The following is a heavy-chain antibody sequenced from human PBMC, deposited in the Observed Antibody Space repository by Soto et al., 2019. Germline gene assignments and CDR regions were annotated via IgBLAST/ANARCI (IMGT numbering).Heavy chain of an antibody. CDR3: GVNYYYDSSGRSYAFDI. Sequence: PGGSLRLSCAASGFTFSNYGMHWVRQAPGKGLEWVAVIWFDGSTKYDADSVKGRFTISRDNSKNTLYLQMNSLRAEDTAVYCCGVNYYYDSSGRSYAFDIWGQGTMVTVSS. V-gene: IGHV3-33*01. D-gene: IGHD3-22*01. CDR1: GFTFSNYG. CDR2: IWFDGSTK. J-gene: IGHJ3*02.